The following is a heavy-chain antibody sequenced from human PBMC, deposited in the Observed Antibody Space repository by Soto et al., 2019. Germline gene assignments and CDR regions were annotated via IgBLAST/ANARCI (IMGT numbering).Heavy chain of an antibody. CDR1: GGSFSGYY. CDR2: INHSGST. Sequence: QVQLQQWGAGLLKPSETLSLTCAIYGGSFSGYYWSGIRQPPGKGLEWIGEINHSGSTNYNPSLKSRVAMSVDTSKNQFSLKLSSVTAADMAVYYCAAAVARGWFDPWGQGTLVTVSS. D-gene: IGHD6-19*01. CDR3: AAAVARGWFDP. J-gene: IGHJ5*02. V-gene: IGHV4-34*02.